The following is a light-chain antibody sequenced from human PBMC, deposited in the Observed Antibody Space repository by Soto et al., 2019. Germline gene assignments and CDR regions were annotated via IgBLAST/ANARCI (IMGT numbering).Light chain of an antibody. CDR2: SGS. J-gene: IGKJ2*01. CDR3: QQYGSSLYT. Sequence: EIVVTQSPGTLSLSPGETATLSCRASQSVSSSYLAWYQQKPGQAPRLLIYSGSTRATGIPDRFSVSGSGTDFTLTITRLEPEDFAVYYCQQYGSSLYTFGQGTKVEIK. V-gene: IGKV3-20*01. CDR1: QSVSSSY.